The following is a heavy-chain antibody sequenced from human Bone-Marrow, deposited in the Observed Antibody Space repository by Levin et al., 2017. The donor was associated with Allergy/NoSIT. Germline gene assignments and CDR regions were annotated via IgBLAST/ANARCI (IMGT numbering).Heavy chain of an antibody. J-gene: IGHJ6*02. CDR2: ISFSGSII. Sequence: ETLSLTCAVSGFTFSRYSMNWVRQAPGKGLEWVSYISFSGSIIYYADSVKGRFTISRDNAKNSLSLQMNSLRDEDAAVYYCARDPYYDGTAHYYFYGMDVWGQGTTVTVSS. V-gene: IGHV3-48*02. CDR1: GFTFSRYS. CDR3: ARDPYYDGTAHYYFYGMDV. D-gene: IGHD3-22*01.